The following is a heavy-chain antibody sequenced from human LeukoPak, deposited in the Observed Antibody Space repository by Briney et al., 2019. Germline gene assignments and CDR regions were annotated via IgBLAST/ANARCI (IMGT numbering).Heavy chain of an antibody. CDR2: TRYDGSDK. Sequence: PGGSLRLPCAASGFTFSSYGMHWVRQAPGKGLEWVAFTRYDGSDKYYVDSVKGRFTISRDNSKNTLYLQMNSLRAEDTAMYFCAKDRHVWGYSYGQTFDYWGQGTLVIVSS. CDR1: GFTFSSYG. V-gene: IGHV3-30*02. CDR3: AKDRHVWGYSYGQTFDY. J-gene: IGHJ4*02. D-gene: IGHD5-18*01.